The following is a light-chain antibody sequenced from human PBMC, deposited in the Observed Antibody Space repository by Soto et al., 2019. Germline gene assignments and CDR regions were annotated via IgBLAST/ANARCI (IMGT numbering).Light chain of an antibody. CDR2: NTS. J-gene: IGLJ1*01. V-gene: IGLV7-43*01. CDR3: LLYYGGAYV. CDR1: TGAVTSGYY. Sequence: QAVVTQEPSLTVSPGGTVTLTCASSTGAVTSGYYPNWFQQKPGQAPRALIYNTSNKHSWTPARFSGSLLGGKAALTLSGVQPEDKAEYYCLLYYGGAYVFGTGTKLTVL.